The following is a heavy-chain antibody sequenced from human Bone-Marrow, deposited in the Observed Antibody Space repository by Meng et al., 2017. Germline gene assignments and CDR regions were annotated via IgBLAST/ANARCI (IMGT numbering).Heavy chain of an antibody. D-gene: IGHD3-10*01. Sequence: GGSLRLSCAASGYTFSSYGMHWVRQAPGKGLEWVAVIWYDGSNKYYADSVKGRFTISRDNSKNTLYLQMNSLRVEDTARYYCALGSARNPFDYWGQGTLVTVSS. CDR3: ALGSARNPFDY. CDR1: GYTFSSYG. J-gene: IGHJ4*02. CDR2: IWYDGSNK. V-gene: IGHV3-33*01.